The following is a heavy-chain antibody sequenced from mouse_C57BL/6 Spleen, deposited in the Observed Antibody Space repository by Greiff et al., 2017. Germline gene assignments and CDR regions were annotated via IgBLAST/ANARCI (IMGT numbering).Heavy chain of an antibody. CDR1: GYNINTYP. CDR3: AREILGTYAMDY. Sequence: QVQLQQSGAELVKPGASVKMSCKASGYNINTYPIEWMKQNHGKSLEWIGNFHPYNDDTKYTEKFKGKATLTVEKSSSTVYLELSRLTSDDSAVXYSAREILGTYAMDYWGQGTSVTVSS. CDR2: FHPYNDDT. V-gene: IGHV1-47*01. J-gene: IGHJ4*01. D-gene: IGHD3-3*01.